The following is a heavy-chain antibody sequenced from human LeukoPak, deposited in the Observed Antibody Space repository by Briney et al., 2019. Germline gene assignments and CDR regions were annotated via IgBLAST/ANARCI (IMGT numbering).Heavy chain of an antibody. D-gene: IGHD4-23*01. Sequence: SETLSLTCAISGASIASGSYHWDWIRQPAGSRPEYIGRISAGGRTNYNPSRKSRLTISMDTSKNHVSLRLSSVTAADTALYYCTRGGHDYGGSFDPWGQGILVTVSS. J-gene: IGHJ5*02. CDR2: ISAGGRT. CDR1: GASIASGSYH. CDR3: TRGGHDYGGSFDP. V-gene: IGHV4-61*02.